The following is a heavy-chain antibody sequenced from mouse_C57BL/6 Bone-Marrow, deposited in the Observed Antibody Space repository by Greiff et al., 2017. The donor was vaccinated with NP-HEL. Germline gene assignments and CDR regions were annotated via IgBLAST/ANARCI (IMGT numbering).Heavy chain of an antibody. CDR3: ARSSRRYYFDY. V-gene: IGHV1-69*01. CDR2: IDPSDSYT. J-gene: IGHJ2*01. CDR1: GYTFTSYW. Sequence: QVQLKQSGAELVMPGASVKLSCKASGYTFTSYWMHWVKQRPGQGLEWIGEIDPSDSYTNYNQKFKGKSTLTVDKSSSTAYMQLSSLTSEDSAVYYCARSSRRYYFDYWGQGTTLTVSS.